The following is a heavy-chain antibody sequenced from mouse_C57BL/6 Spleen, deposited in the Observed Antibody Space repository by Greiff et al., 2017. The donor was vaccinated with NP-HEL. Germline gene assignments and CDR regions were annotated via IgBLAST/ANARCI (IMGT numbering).Heavy chain of an antibody. CDR3: ARGGNYDAMDY. CDR1: GYTFTDYC. Sequence: VQLQQSGAGLVKPGASVKLSCTASGYTFTDYCMHWVSQAPGKGLEWIGYISPYCGSTNYNHKFKGKSTLTGDNSSSTAYLQLNSLTSEDSAMYYCARGGNYDAMDYWGQGTSVTVSS. D-gene: IGHD1-1*02. V-gene: IGHV1-19*01. J-gene: IGHJ4*01. CDR2: ISPYCGST.